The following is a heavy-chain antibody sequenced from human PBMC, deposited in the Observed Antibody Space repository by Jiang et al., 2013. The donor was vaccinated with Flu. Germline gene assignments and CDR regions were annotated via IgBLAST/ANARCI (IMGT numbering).Heavy chain of an antibody. CDR3: ARQPYSNYAWFDP. V-gene: IGHV4-39*01. CDR1: GGSITNGDYY. D-gene: IGHD4-11*01. Sequence: GSGLVKPSDTLSLTCSVSGGSITNGDYYWGWIRQPPGKAPEWIGTVSYTGFAVYNPSLKSRVTISVDTSRNQFSLRLTSVTASDTAVYYCARQPYSNYAWFDPWGQGALVTVSS. J-gene: IGHJ5*02. CDR2: VSYTGFA.